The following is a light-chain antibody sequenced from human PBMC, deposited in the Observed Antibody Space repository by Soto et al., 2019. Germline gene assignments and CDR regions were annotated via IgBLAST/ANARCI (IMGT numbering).Light chain of an antibody. CDR3: QQYYSYLSLT. CDR1: QGISSY. J-gene: IGKJ3*01. Sequence: AIRMTQSPSSLSASTGDRVTITCRASQGISSYLAWYQQKPGKAPKLLIYAASTFQSGGLSRFSGSGSGTDFSLTISSLQAENFATYYCQQYYSYLSLTFGPGTKVDI. V-gene: IGKV1-8*01. CDR2: AAS.